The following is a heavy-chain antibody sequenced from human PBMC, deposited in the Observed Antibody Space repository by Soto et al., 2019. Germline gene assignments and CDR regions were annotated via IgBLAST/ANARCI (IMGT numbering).Heavy chain of an antibody. D-gene: IGHD3-10*01. Sequence: QITLKESGPTLVKPTQTLTLTCTLSGFSVGTTGLGVVWVRQPPGKALEWVALTYWNDDKRYSPSLKTRLTITKDTSKNQVVLTMTNMDPVDTATYYCTLVHYNSRGGWSDPWGQGILVTVSS. CDR1: GFSVGTTGLG. J-gene: IGHJ5*01. CDR3: TLVHYNSRGGWSDP. V-gene: IGHV2-5*01. CDR2: TYWNDDK.